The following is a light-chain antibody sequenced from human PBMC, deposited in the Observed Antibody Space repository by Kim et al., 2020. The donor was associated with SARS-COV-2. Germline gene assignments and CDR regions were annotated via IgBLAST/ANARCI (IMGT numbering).Light chain of an antibody. CDR2: KAS. CDR3: QHYDSSSGT. CDR1: QTIGSS. J-gene: IGKJ2*01. V-gene: IGKV1-5*03. Sequence: DIQVTQSPSTLSGYVGDSVTITCRASQTIGSSLAWYQHKPGRAPKVQIYKASTLKNGVPSRFSGSGSGTEFTLTISTLQPEDVATYYCQHYDSSSGTFGQGTKLEI.